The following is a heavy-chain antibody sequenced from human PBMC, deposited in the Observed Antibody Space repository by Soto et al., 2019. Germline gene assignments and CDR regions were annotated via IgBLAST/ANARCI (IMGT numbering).Heavy chain of an antibody. CDR1: GDSISRYY. V-gene: IGHV4-59*08. Sequence: PSETLSLTCTVSGDSISRYYWSWIRQPPRKGLEWIGYIYYSGSTNYNPSLKSRVTISIDTSKNQFSLKLSSVTAADTAVYYCARGSDYYNYGMDVWGQGTTVTSP. CDR3: ARGSDYYNYGMDV. CDR2: IYYSGST. J-gene: IGHJ6*02.